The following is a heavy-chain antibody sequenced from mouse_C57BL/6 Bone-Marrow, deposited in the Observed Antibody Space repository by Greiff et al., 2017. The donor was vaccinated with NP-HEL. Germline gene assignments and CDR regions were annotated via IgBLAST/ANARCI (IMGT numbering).Heavy chain of an antibody. CDR3: ARKAYYGRSYEFAY. V-gene: IGHV1-50*01. Sequence: QVQLQQPGAELVKPGASVKLSCKASGYTFTTYWMQWVKQRPGQGLEWIGEIDPSDSYTNYNQKFKGKATLTVDTSSRTANIQLSSLTSEDSADYYCARKAYYGRSYEFAYGGQGTLVTVTA. D-gene: IGHD1-1*01. J-gene: IGHJ3*01. CDR1: GYTFTTYW. CDR2: IDPSDSYT.